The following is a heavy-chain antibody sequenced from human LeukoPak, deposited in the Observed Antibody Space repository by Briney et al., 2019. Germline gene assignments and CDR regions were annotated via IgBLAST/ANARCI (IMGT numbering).Heavy chain of an antibody. J-gene: IGHJ4*02. D-gene: IGHD2-8*01. CDR3: AGSVFDY. CDR1: GFTFSNFG. Sequence: VGSLRLSCAASGFTFSNFGMNWVRQAPGKGLEWVSYISSSSSTIYYADSVKGRFTISRDNAKNSLYLQMNSLRAEDTAVYYCAGSVFDYWGQGTLVTVSS. V-gene: IGHV3-48*01. CDR2: ISSSSSTI.